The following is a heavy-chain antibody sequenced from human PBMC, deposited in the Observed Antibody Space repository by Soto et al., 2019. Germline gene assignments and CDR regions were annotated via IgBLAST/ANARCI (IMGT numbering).Heavy chain of an antibody. D-gene: IGHD5-12*01. J-gene: IGHJ6*02. CDR3: ARMGSGYDRRYYYYYYGMGV. Sequence: ASVKVSCKASGYTFTSYAMHWVRQAPGQRLEWMGWINAGNGNTKYSQKFQGRVTITRDTSASTAYMELSSLRSEDTAVYYCARMGSGYDRRYYYYYYGMGVWGQGTTVTVSS. CDR2: INAGNGNT. V-gene: IGHV1-3*01. CDR1: GYTFTSYA.